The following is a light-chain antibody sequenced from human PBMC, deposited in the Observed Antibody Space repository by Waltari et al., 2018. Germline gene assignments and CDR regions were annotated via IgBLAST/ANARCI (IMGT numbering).Light chain of an antibody. CDR2: EAS. CDR1: QRIGRW. CDR3: QQYNDYLGT. J-gene: IGKJ1*01. V-gene: IGKV1-5*03. Sequence: EIQMTQSPAALSASVGDRVIVTCRASQRIGRWLAWYQQKPGKAPRLLLFEASNLETGVPARFSGSGSGREFTLTISSLQPDDFATYFCQQYNDYLGTFGQGTRVDIK.